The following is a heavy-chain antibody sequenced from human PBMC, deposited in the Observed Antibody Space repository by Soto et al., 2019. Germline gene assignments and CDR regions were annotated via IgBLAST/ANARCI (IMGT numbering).Heavy chain of an antibody. D-gene: IGHD6-13*01. J-gene: IGHJ3*02. V-gene: IGHV3-30*18. Sequence: AGGSLRLSCAASGFTFSSYGMHWVRQAPGKGLEWVAVISYDGSNKYYADSVKGRFTISRDNSKNTLYLQMNSLRAEDTAVYYCANGQPAPWKTEQQLVPGAFDIWGQGTMVTVSS. CDR1: GFTFSSYG. CDR2: ISYDGSNK. CDR3: ANGQPAPWKTEQQLVPGAFDI.